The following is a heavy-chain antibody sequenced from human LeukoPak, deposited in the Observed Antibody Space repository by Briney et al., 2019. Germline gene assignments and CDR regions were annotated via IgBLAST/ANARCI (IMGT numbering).Heavy chain of an antibody. CDR3: ARTTEGGYTYDFFYYYYMHV. D-gene: IGHD5-18*01. J-gene: IGHJ6*03. V-gene: IGHV4-59*01. Sequence: SETLSLTCTVSGHSISNYYWGSIRQAPGKGLGCIGSINYTGSTNYNPSRKSRVTISEDSSNNQFSLELTACAAADTAVYCCARTTEGGYTYDFFYYYYMHVWGKGTTVTISS. CDR1: GHSISNYY. CDR2: INYTGST.